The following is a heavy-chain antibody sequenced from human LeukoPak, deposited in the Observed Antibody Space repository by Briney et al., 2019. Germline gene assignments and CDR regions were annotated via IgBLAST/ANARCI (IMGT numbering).Heavy chain of an antibody. D-gene: IGHD5-18*01. V-gene: IGHV3-21*01. J-gene: IGHJ3*02. CDR2: IGSSGRDI. CDR1: GFTFSTYN. Sequence: PGGSLRLSCAASGFTFSTYNMHWVRQAPGKGLEWVAFIGSSGRDIYYADSLKGRFTVARDNAKNSLYLQMNSLRAEDTAVYYCARDTHAQLWETFDMWGQGTMVTVSS. CDR3: ARDTHAQLWETFDM.